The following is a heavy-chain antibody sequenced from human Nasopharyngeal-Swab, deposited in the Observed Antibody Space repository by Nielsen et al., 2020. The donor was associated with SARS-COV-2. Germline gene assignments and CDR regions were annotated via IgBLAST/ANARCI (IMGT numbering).Heavy chain of an antibody. CDR1: GFTFSSYA. J-gene: IGHJ3*02. Sequence: GGSLKISCAASGFTFSSYAMHWVRQAPGKGLEWVAVISYDGSNKYYADSVKGRFTISRDNSKNTLYLQMNSLRAEDTAVYYCARAHSGSYFSAFDIWGQGTMVTVSS. CDR2: ISYDGSNK. CDR3: ARAHSGSYFSAFDI. V-gene: IGHV3-30*04. D-gene: IGHD1-26*01.